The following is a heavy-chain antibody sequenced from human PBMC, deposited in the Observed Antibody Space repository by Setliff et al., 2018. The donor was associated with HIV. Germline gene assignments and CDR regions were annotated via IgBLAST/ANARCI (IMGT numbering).Heavy chain of an antibody. CDR3: ARARGPPLPVLDF. CDR2: IYYRGSA. Sequence: SETLSLTCTVSGGSITTTNYYWGWVRQSPGKGLEWIGVIYYRGSAYYNLSLQSRVTLSVDTSKNSLSLHLTSVTAADTAVYFCARARGPPLPVLDFWGQGTLVTVSS. D-gene: IGHD3-10*01. J-gene: IGHJ4*02. CDR1: GGSITTTNYY. V-gene: IGHV4-39*07.